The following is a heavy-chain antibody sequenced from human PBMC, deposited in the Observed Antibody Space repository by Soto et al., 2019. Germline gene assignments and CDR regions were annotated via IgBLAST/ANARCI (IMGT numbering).Heavy chain of an antibody. CDR2: IFYSGTT. D-gene: IGHD1-1*01. J-gene: IGHJ4*02. CDR1: GGSISSGGYF. V-gene: IGHV4-31*03. Sequence: QVQLQESGPGLVKPSQTLSLTCTVSGGSISSGGYFWSWIRQPPGKGLEWNGNIFYSGTTYYNPSLKGRVTISVDTSKNQFALKLSSVTAADTAVYLCARGVLYLGQGTLVTVSS. CDR3: ARGVLY.